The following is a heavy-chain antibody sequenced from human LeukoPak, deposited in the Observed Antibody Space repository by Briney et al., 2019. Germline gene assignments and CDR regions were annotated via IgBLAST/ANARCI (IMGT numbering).Heavy chain of an antibody. CDR2: FDPEDGET. V-gene: IGHV1-24*01. CDR3: ATLRGYSYGYSRDYGMDV. J-gene: IGHJ6*02. D-gene: IGHD5-18*01. Sequence: ASVKVSCKVSGYTLTELSMHWVRQAPGKGLEWMGGFDPEDGETIYAQKFQGRVTMTEDTSTDTAYMELSSPRSEDTAVYYCATLRGYSYGYSRDYGMDVWGQGTTVTVSS. CDR1: GYTLTELS.